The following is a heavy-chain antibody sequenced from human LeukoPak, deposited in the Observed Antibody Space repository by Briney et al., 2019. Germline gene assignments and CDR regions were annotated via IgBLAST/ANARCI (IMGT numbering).Heavy chain of an antibody. J-gene: IGHJ4*02. CDR3: AAVGSGTGAFDY. D-gene: IGHD2-8*02. V-gene: IGHV4-34*01. CDR2: INHSGST. Sequence: PSETLSLTCAVYGGSFSGYYWSWIRQPPGKGLEWIGEINHSGSTNYNPPLKSRVTISVDTSKNQFSLKLSSVTAADTAVYYCAAVGSGTGAFDYWGQGTLVTVSS. CDR1: GGSFSGYY.